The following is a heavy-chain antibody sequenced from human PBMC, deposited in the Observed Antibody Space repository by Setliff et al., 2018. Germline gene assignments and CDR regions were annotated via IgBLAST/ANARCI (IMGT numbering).Heavy chain of an antibody. J-gene: IGHJ6*03. D-gene: IGHD5-12*01. CDR2: IIPIFGTT. Sequence: SVKVSCKASRGTFSSCGTTWVRQAPGQGLEWMGGIIPIFGTTDYAQKFQGRVTITTDGSTSTAYMEMSSLRSEDTAVYYCARERGDIVSTTSYYYYMDVWGKGTTVTV. CDR3: ARERGDIVSTTSYYYYMDV. V-gene: IGHV1-69*05. CDR1: RGTFSSCG.